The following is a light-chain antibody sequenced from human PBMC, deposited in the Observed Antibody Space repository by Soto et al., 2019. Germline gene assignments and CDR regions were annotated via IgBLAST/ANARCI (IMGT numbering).Light chain of an antibody. CDR3: QQRSNWPPALT. Sequence: EIVLTQSPATLSLSPGERATLSCRASQSVSSYVAWYQQKPGQAPRLLIYDASNRATGIPARFSGSGFGTDFTLTISSLEPEDFAVYYCQQRSNWPPALTFGGGTKVDIK. CDR1: QSVSSY. J-gene: IGKJ4*01. CDR2: DAS. V-gene: IGKV3-11*01.